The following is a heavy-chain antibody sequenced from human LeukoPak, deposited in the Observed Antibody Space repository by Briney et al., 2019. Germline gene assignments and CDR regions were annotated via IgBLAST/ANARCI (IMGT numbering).Heavy chain of an antibody. CDR3: ARVLGSSGSYYEGAFDI. CDR2: IYHSGST. CDR1: GGSISSGGYY. J-gene: IGHJ3*02. D-gene: IGHD1-26*01. V-gene: IGHV4-30-2*01. Sequence: PSETLSLTCTVSGGSISSGGYYWSWIRQPPGKGLEWIGYIYHSGSTYYNPSLKSRVTISVDRSKNQFSLKLSPVTAADTAVYYCARVLGSSGSYYEGAFDIWGQGTMVTVSS.